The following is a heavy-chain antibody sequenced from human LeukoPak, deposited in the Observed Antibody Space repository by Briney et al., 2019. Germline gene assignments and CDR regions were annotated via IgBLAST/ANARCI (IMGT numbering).Heavy chain of an antibody. Sequence: ASVKVSCKASGYTFSSYGINWVRQAPGQGLEWMGWISVYNGNTNYAQKIQGRVTMTTDTSTNTAYMELRSLRSDDTAVYYCARLREYHYDSSGYGDYWGQGTLITVSS. V-gene: IGHV1-18*01. CDR3: ARLREYHYDSSGYGDY. J-gene: IGHJ4*02. D-gene: IGHD3-22*01. CDR1: GYTFSSYG. CDR2: ISVYNGNT.